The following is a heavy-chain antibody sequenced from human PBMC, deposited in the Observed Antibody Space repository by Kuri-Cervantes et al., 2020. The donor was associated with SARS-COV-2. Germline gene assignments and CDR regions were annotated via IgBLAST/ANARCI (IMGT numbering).Heavy chain of an antibody. CDR3: ARGLTVTTRSPYDY. Sequence: GGSLRLSCAASGFTFDVYTMHWVRQATGKGLEWVSAIGTAGDPYYPGSVKGRFTISRENAKNSLYLQMNSLRAEDTAVYYCARGLTVTTRSPYDYWGQGTLVTVSS. D-gene: IGHD4-17*01. J-gene: IGHJ4*02. CDR2: IGTAGDP. CDR1: GFTFDVYT. V-gene: IGHV3-13*05.